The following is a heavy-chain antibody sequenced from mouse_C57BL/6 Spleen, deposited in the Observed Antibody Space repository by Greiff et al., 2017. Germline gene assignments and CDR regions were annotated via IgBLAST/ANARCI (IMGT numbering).Heavy chain of an antibody. CDR2: IDPSDSYT. CDR3: AREGYGNYGAY. D-gene: IGHD2-10*02. Sequence: QVHVKQPGAELVMPGASVKLSCKASGYTFTSYWMHWVKQRPGQGLEWIGEIDPSDSYTNYNQKFKGKSTLTVDKSSSTAYMQLSSLTSEDSAVYYCAREGYGNYGAYWGQGTLVTVSA. V-gene: IGHV1-69*01. J-gene: IGHJ3*01. CDR1: GYTFTSYW.